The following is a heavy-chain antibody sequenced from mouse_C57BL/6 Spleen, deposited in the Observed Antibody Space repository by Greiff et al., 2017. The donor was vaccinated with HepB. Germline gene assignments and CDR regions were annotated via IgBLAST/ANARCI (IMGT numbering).Heavy chain of an antibody. D-gene: IGHD2-10*02. CDR2: IDPEDGDT. V-gene: IGHV14-1*01. J-gene: IGHJ2*01. Sequence: EVQLQQSGAELVRPGASVKLSCTASGFNIKDYYMHWVKQRPEQGLEWIGRIDPEDGDTEYAPKFQGKATMTADTSSNTTYLQLSSLTSEDTAVYYCTTAGYGKYVYYFDYWGQGTTLTVSS. CDR3: TTAGYGKYVYYFDY. CDR1: GFNIKDYY.